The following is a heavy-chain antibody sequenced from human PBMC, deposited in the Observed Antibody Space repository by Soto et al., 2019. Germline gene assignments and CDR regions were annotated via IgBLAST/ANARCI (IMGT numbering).Heavy chain of an antibody. D-gene: IGHD2-2*01. CDR2: IYYSGNI. V-gene: IGHV4-31*03. J-gene: IGHJ4*02. CDR3: ERGWVPSHYFDS. CDR1: GGSISSGGYF. Sequence: SETLSLTCTVSGGSISSGGYFWSWVRQPPGKGLEWIGYIYYSGNIYYNPSLRGRVTISVDTSKNQFSLKMSSVTAADTAVYSCERGWVPSHYFDSWGQATLVTVSS.